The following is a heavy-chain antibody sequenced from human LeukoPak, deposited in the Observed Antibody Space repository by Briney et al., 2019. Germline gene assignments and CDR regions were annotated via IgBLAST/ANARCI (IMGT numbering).Heavy chain of an antibody. D-gene: IGHD3-10*01. CDR3: AKGSAQYYFDS. CDR1: GFTFSSYE. CDR2: ISSSSTYI. J-gene: IGHJ4*02. Sequence: GGSLRLSCAASGFTFSSYEMNWVRQAPGKGLEWVSFISSSSTYIYYADSLKGRFTISRDNAKNSLYLQMNSLRAEDTAFYYCAKGSAQYYFDSWGQGTLVTVSS. V-gene: IGHV3-21*04.